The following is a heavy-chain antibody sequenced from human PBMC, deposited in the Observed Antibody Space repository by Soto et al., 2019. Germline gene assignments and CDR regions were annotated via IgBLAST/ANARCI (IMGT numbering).Heavy chain of an antibody. CDR2: IKEDGSDK. CDR3: ATTLTTSAEYFQY. V-gene: IGHV3-7*01. Sequence: DVQLVESGGGLVQPGGSLRLSCGPSGFIFRNYWMSWVRQFPGKGLEWVAHIKEDGSDKYYGDSVKGRFIISRDNAKNSLLLQMNSLRAEDTAVYYCATTLTTSAEYFQYWGQGTLVTVSS. J-gene: IGHJ1*01. CDR1: GFIFRNYW. D-gene: IGHD3-16*01.